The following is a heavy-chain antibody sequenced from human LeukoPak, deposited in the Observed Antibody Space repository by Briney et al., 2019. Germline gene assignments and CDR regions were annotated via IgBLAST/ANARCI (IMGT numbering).Heavy chain of an antibody. CDR2: TYSGGST. CDR1: GFTVSTNY. J-gene: IGHJ4*02. Sequence: PGGSLRLSCAASGFTVSTNYMSWVRQAPGKGLEWVSVTYSGGSTYYADSVKGRFTISRDNAKNTLYLQMNSLRAEDTAVYFCARMASGGYYDYWGQGTLVTVSS. CDR3: ARMASGGYYDY. D-gene: IGHD1-26*01. V-gene: IGHV3-66*01.